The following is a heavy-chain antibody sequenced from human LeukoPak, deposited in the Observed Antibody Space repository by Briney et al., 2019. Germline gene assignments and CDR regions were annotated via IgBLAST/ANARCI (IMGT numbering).Heavy chain of an antibody. D-gene: IGHD6-19*01. V-gene: IGHV3-48*01. CDR1: GFMFSSHN. Sequence: GGSLRLSCVASGFMFSSHNMNWVRQAPGKGLEWISYLSSSGSTIYYEDSVQGRFTVSRDNAKKSLYLQMDSLRAEDTAVYYCARANGWYLRNYFDYWGQGILVTVSS. J-gene: IGHJ4*02. CDR3: ARANGWYLRNYFDY. CDR2: LSSSGSTI.